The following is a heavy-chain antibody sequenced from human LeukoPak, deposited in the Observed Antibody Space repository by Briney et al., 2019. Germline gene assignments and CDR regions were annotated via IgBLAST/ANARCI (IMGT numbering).Heavy chain of an antibody. CDR3: AKEMYDYYYGMDV. Sequence: PGGSLRLSCAASWFTFSSYGVHWVRQAPGKGLEWVAVISYDGSNKYYADSVKGRFTISRDNSKNTLYLQMNSLRAEDTAVYYCAKEMYDYYYGMDVWGQGTTVTVSS. CDR2: ISYDGSNK. V-gene: IGHV3-30*18. CDR1: WFTFSSYG. J-gene: IGHJ6*02.